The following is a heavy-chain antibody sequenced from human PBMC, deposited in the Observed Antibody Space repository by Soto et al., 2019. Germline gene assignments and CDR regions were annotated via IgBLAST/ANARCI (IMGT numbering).Heavy chain of an antibody. CDR1: GGTFSSYA. D-gene: IGHD1-26*01. CDR2: IIPIFGTA. V-gene: IGHV1-69*13. J-gene: IGHJ6*02. Sequence: ASVKVSCKASGGTFSSYAISWLRQAPGQGLEWMGGIIPIFGTANYAQKFQGRVTITADESTSTAYMELSSLRSEDTAVYYCARYSGSYRAPYYYYGMDVWGQGTTVTVSS. CDR3: ARYSGSYRAPYYYYGMDV.